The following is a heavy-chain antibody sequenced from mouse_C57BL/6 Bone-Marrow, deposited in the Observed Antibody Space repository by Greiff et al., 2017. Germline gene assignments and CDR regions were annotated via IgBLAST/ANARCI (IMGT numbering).Heavy chain of an antibody. J-gene: IGHJ3*01. CDR2: IDPENGDT. Sequence: VQLQQSGAELVRPGASVKLSCTASGFNIKDDYMHWVKQRPEQGLEWIGWIDPENGDTEYASKFQGKATITADTSSNTAYLQLSSLTSEDTAVYYFTVYDGYYEAYWGQGTLVTVSA. V-gene: IGHV14-4*01. CDR3: TVYDGYYEAY. D-gene: IGHD2-3*01. CDR1: GFNIKDDY.